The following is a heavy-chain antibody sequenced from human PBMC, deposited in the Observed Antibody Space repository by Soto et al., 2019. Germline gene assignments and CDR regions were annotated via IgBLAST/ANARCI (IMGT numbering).Heavy chain of an antibody. Sequence: QVQLVESGGGVVQPGRSLRLSCAASGFTFSSFTMHWVRQAPGKGLEWVAVISYDDGTNKDYADSVKGRVTISRDNPKNTLYLQMNSLRAEDTAVYYCARRIAVAGTPEFDYWGQGTLVTVSS. J-gene: IGHJ4*02. CDR3: ARRIAVAGTPEFDY. CDR1: GFTFSSFT. V-gene: IGHV3-30-3*01. D-gene: IGHD6-19*01. CDR2: ISYDDGTNK.